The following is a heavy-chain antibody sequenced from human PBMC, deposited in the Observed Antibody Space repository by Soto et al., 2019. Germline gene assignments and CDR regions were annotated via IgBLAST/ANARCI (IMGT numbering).Heavy chain of an antibody. CDR2: IYYSGST. Sequence: PXETLSLTCTVAGCSISSGGYYWSWIRQHPGKGLEWIGYIYYSGSTYYNPSLKSRVTISVDTSKNQFSLKLSSVTAADTAVYYCARLELTGLDNWGQGTPVTVSS. CDR1: GCSISSGGYY. CDR3: ARLELTGLDN. J-gene: IGHJ1*01. V-gene: IGHV4-31*03. D-gene: IGHD3-9*01.